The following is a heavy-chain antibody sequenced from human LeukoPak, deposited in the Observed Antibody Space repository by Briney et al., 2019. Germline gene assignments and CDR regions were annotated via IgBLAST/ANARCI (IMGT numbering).Heavy chain of an antibody. CDR1: GGTFSSYA. Sequence: SVKVSCKASGGTFSSYAISWVGQAPGQGLEWMVGIIPIFGTANYAQKFQGRVTITADESTSTAYMELSSLRSEDTAVYYCARGVPDSSGYYFMYLQHWGQGTLVTVSS. J-gene: IGHJ1*01. V-gene: IGHV1-69*13. CDR3: ARGVPDSSGYYFMYLQH. D-gene: IGHD3-22*01. CDR2: IIPIFGTA.